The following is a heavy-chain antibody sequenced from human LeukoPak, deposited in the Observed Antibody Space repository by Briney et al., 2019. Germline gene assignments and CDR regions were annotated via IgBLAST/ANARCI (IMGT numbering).Heavy chain of an antibody. V-gene: IGHV3-30*02. CDR3: ARTDITTYGTDV. CDR1: GFTFSSYS. CDR2: IRYDGSNK. Sequence: HPGGSLRLSCAASGFTFSSYSMNWVRQAPGKGLEWVAFIRYDGSNKYYADSVKGRFTISRDNSKNTLYLQMNSLRAEDTAVYYCARTDITTYGTDVWGKGTTVTVSS. J-gene: IGHJ6*04. D-gene: IGHD2-15*01.